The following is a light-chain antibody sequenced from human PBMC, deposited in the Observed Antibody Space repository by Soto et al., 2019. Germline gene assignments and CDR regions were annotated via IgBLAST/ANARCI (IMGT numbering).Light chain of an antibody. J-gene: IGLJ2*01. V-gene: IGLV4-60*02. CDR3: ETWDSNIVV. CDR1: SGHSSYI. Sequence: QLVLTQSSSASASLGSSVKLTCTLSSGHSSYIIAWHQQQPGKAPRYLMKLEGSGSYNKGSGVPDRFSGSSSGADRYLTISNLQFEEEADYYCETWDSNIVVFGGGTKLTVL. CDR2: LEGSGSY.